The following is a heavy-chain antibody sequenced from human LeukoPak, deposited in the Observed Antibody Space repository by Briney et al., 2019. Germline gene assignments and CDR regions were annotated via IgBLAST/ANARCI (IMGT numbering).Heavy chain of an antibody. Sequence: GGSLRLSCAASRFTFSSYAMHWVRQAPGKGLEWVAVISYDGSNKYYADSVKGRFTISRDNPKNTLYLQMNSLRAEDTAVYYCARGVLPNPYYYYGMDVWGQGTTVTVS. CDR3: ARGVLPNPYYYYGMDV. J-gene: IGHJ6*02. CDR2: ISYDGSNK. V-gene: IGHV3-30-3*01. CDR1: RFTFSSYA. D-gene: IGHD1-14*01.